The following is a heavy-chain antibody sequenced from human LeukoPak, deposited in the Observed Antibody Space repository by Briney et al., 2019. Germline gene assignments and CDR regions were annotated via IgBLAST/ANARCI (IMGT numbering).Heavy chain of an antibody. CDR1: GGSISSYY. CDR3: ARGLVLRYFDWLSPHYYYMDV. V-gene: IGHV4-59*01. D-gene: IGHD3-9*01. CDR2: IYYSGST. Sequence: PSETLSLTCTVPGGSISSYYWSWIRQPPGKGLEWIGYIYYSGSTNYNPSLKSRVTISVDTSKNQFSLKLSSVTAADTAVYYCARGLVLRYFDWLSPHYYYMDVWGKGTTVTVSS. J-gene: IGHJ6*03.